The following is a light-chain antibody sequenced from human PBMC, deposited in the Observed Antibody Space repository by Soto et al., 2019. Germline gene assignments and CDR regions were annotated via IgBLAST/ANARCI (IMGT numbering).Light chain of an antibody. CDR3: QQLNSYPL. J-gene: IGKJ3*01. Sequence: DIQLTQSPSFLSASVGDRATITCRASQGISSYLAWYQQKPGKAPKLLIYAASTVQSGVPTRFSGSGSGTVFTLTIGSLQPEDFATYYCQQLNSYPLFGPGTKVDIK. CDR1: QGISSY. CDR2: AAS. V-gene: IGKV1-9*01.